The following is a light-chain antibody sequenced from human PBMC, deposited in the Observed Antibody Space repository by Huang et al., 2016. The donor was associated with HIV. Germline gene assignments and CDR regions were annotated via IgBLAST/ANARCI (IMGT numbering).Light chain of an antibody. CDR2: DAS. CDR1: HSVDSD. CDR3: QQYSDWPPLT. J-gene: IGKJ4*01. V-gene: IGKV3-15*01. Sequence: EIEMTQSPATLSVSPGERATLSCRASHSVDSDLAWYQQKPGQAPRLRIYDASTRATGISAKFNGTGSGTEFSLSISNLQSEDFAVYYCQQYSDWPPLTFGGGTKVEI.